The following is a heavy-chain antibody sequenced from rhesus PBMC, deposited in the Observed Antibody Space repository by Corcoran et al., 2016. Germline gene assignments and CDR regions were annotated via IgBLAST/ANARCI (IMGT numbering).Heavy chain of an antibody. Sequence: QLQLQESAPGLVKPSETLSLTCAVSGGSISSNYWNWIRQPPGKGLEWIGRISGNGGSTDDNTTLKRRVTMSTDTSKNQFSLKMSCVTAADMAVYYCARGLYNIWTGDYAFDYWVHGVLVTVSS. CDR3: ARGLYNIWTGDYAFDY. V-gene: IGHV4-173*01. D-gene: IGHD3-3*01. CDR2: ISGNGGST. J-gene: IGHJ4*01. CDR1: GGSISSNY.